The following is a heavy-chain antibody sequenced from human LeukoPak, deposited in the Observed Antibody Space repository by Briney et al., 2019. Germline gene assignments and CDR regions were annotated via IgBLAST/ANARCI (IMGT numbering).Heavy chain of an antibody. CDR3: ARDLGAVAGPHSDY. CDR2: ISAYNGNT. D-gene: IGHD6-19*01. J-gene: IGHJ4*02. V-gene: IGHV1-18*01. Sequence: ATAKVSCKASGYTFTSYGISWVRQAPGQGLEWMGWISAYNGNTNYAQKLQGRVTMTTDTSTSTAYMELRSLRSDDTAVYYCARDLGAVAGPHSDYWRQGTLVSVSS. CDR1: GYTFTSYG.